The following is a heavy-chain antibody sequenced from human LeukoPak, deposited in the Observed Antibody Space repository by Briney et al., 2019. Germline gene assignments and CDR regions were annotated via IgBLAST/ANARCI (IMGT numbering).Heavy chain of an antibody. D-gene: IGHD3-10*01. V-gene: IGHV3-11*04. CDR1: GFTFSDYY. Sequence: PGGALRLSCAASGFTFSDYYMSWIRQAPGKGLEWVSYISSSGSTIYYADSVKGRFTISRDNAKNSLYLQMNSLRAEDTAVYYCATDMVRGVTYFDYGGQGTLVTVSS. CDR3: ATDMVRGVTYFDY. J-gene: IGHJ4*02. CDR2: ISSSGSTI.